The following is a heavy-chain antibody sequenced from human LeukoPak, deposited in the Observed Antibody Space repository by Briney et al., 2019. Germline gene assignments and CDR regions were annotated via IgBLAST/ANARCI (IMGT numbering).Heavy chain of an antibody. CDR2: IYYSGST. CDR1: GGSISSYY. J-gene: IGHJ6*02. V-gene: IGHV4-59*01. D-gene: IGHD3-3*01. CDR3: ARGPAEWLFLEAYYYGIDV. Sequence: SETLSLTCTVSGGSISSYYWSWIRQPPGKGLEWIGYIYYSGSTNYNPSLKSRVTISVDTSKNQLSLKLSSVTAADTAVYYCARGPAEWLFLEAYYYGIDVWGQGTTVTVSS.